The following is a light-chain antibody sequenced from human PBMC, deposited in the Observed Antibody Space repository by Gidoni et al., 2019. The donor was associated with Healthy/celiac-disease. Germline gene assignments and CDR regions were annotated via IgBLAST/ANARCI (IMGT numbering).Light chain of an antibody. CDR1: QSVSSN. CDR3: QQYNNWPPLT. CDR2: GAS. Sequence: EIVMMQSPATLSVSPGERVTLSCRASQSVSSNLAWYQQKPGQAPRLLIYGASTRATGIPARFSGSGSGTEFTLTISSLQSEDFAVYYCQQYNNWPPLTFGGGTKVEIK. J-gene: IGKJ4*01. V-gene: IGKV3-15*01.